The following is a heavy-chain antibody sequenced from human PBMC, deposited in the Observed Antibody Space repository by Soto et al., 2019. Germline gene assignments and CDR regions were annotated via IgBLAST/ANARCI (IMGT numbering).Heavy chain of an antibody. V-gene: IGHV4-4*02. CDR3: ARRKKSHPAGFDP. CDR1: GGSISSSNW. D-gene: IGHD1-1*01. CDR2: IYHSGST. J-gene: IGHJ5*02. Sequence: PSETLSLTCAVSGGSISSSNWWSWVRQPPGKGLEWIGEIYHSGSTNYNPSLKSRVTISVDKSKNQFSLKLSSVTAADTAVYYCARRKKSHPAGFDPWGQGTLVTVSS.